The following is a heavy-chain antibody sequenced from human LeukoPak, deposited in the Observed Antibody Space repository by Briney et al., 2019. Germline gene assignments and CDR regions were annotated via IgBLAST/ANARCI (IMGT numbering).Heavy chain of an antibody. J-gene: IGHJ4*02. Sequence: PSETLSLTCAVYGGSFSGYYWSWIRQPPGKGLEWIGEINHSGSTNYNPSLKSRVTTSVDTSKNQFSLKLSSVTAADTAVYYCARGRAVAGIDYWGQGTLVTVSS. D-gene: IGHD6-19*01. V-gene: IGHV4-34*01. CDR2: INHSGST. CDR1: GGSFSGYY. CDR3: ARGRAVAGIDY.